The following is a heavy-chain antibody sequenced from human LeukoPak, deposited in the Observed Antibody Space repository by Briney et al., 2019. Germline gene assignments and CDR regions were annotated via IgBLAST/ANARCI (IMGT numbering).Heavy chain of an antibody. CDR1: NYSITSGYF. V-gene: IGHV4-38-2*02. J-gene: IGHJ4*02. Sequence: PSETLSLTCAVSNYSITSGYFWGWIRQPPGKGLEWIASIYHSGTTYYNPSLRNRVTLFVDTSKNQFSLKLTSLTAADTAVYYCARDGVFHNSDGYSFDYWGQGTLVTVSS. CDR3: ARDGVFHNSDGYSFDY. CDR2: IYHSGTT. D-gene: IGHD3-22*01.